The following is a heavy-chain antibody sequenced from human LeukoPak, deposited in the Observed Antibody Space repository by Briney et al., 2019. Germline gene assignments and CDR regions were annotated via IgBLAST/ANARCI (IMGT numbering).Heavy chain of an antibody. V-gene: IGHV4-39*01. CDR1: GASISSSSYY. Sequence: SETLSLTCTVSGASISSSSYYWGWIRQPPGKGLEWIGSIYYRGSTYYNPSLKSRVTKSVDTGKRECAVKLSSVTAADTAVYYCARPAVAGTNLVAFDIWGQGTMVTVSS. CDR2: IYYRGST. D-gene: IGHD6-19*01. J-gene: IGHJ3*02. CDR3: ARPAVAGTNLVAFDI.